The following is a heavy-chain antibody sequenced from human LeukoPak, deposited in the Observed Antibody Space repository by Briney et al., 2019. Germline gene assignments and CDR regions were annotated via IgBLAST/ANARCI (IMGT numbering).Heavy chain of an antibody. CDR2: VSSGFHA. D-gene: IGHD5-18*01. CDR1: GFTLGSHD. J-gene: IGHJ4*02. CDR3: VREARGYHYTYFDY. Sequence: GGSLRLSCTDSGFTLGSHDMHWVRQIPGQGLEWVAAVSSGFHAFFADSVQGRLTVSREDARNSLYLQMNSLRAGDTAVYYCVREARGYHYTYFDYWGQGTLVTVSS. V-gene: IGHV3-13*01.